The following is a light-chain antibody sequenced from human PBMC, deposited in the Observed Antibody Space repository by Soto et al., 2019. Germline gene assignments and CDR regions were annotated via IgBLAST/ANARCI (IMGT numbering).Light chain of an antibody. CDR2: EVN. CDR3: SSSAGSNTFVV. V-gene: IGLV2-8*01. J-gene: IGLJ2*01. Sequence: QSALTQPPSASGSPGQSVTISCTGTSSDIGAYNSVSWYQQHPGKAPQLMIYEVNKRPSGVPDRFSGSKSGNTASLTVSGLQAEDEADYYCSSSAGSNTFVVFGGGTKLTV. CDR1: SSDIGAYNS.